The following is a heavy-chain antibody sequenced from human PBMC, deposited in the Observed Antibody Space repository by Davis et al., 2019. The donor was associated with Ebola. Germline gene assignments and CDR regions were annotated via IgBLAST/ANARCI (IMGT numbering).Heavy chain of an antibody. Sequence: GESLKISCAASGFTFISYAMNWVRQAPGKGLEWVSGISDSGGSTFYADSVKGRFTISRDNSKNSLYLQMNSLRAEDTAVYYCARKWFGELPANYYYGMDVWGQGTTVTVSS. V-gene: IGHV3-23*01. J-gene: IGHJ6*02. CDR2: ISDSGGST. D-gene: IGHD3-10*01. CDR3: ARKWFGELPANYYYGMDV. CDR1: GFTFISYA.